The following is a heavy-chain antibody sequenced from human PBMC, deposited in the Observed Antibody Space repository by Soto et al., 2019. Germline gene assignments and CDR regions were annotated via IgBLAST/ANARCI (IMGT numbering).Heavy chain of an antibody. CDR2: TYYRSKWYN. CDR1: GDSVSINSAA. CDR3: ARARPYSSGWYPIDI. J-gene: IGHJ3*02. D-gene: IGHD6-19*01. V-gene: IGHV6-1*01. Sequence: SQTLSLTCAISGDSVSINSAAWNLIRQSPSRGLEWLGRTYYRSKWYNDYAVPVKRRITINPDTSKNQFSLQLNSVTPEDTAVYYCARARPYSSGWYPIDIWGQGTMVTV.